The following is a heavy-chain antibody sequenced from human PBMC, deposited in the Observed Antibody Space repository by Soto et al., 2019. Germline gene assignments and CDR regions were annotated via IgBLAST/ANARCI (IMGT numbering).Heavy chain of an antibody. CDR3: ARGDSRVSSVFDY. CDR1: GGHFPNGGYF. J-gene: IGHJ4*02. Sequence: TLYLTCTVSGGHFPNGGYFWSWIRQEPGKWLEWIGYTHYSGNTSYNPSLRSRVTISTDTSKTMFYLWLRSVTSADTAVYYCARGDSRVSSVFDYWGQGMLVTVSS. V-gene: IGHV4-31*03. D-gene: IGHD3-16*01. CDR2: THYSGNT.